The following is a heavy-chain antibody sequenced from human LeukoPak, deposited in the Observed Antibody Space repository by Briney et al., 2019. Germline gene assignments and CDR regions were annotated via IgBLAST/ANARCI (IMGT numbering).Heavy chain of an antibody. Sequence: SETLSLTCTVSGGSISSYYWSWIRQPPGKGLEWIGYIYYSGSTNYNPSLKSRVTISVDTSKNQFSLKLSSVTAADTAVYYCARDYDSSGYYYYWGQGTLVTVPS. CDR1: GGSISSYY. D-gene: IGHD3-22*01. CDR2: IYYSGST. V-gene: IGHV4-59*01. CDR3: ARDYDSSGYYYY. J-gene: IGHJ4*02.